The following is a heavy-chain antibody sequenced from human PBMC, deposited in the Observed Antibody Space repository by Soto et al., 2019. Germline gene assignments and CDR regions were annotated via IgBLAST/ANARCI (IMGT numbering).Heavy chain of an antibody. CDR2: LYSGGNP. CDR3: AKATFMIGRPGSFGVVIPGYYGIDV. CDR1: EFKVSTTS. Sequence: VSRRPCRAAAEFKVSTTSVTSARHTSGNPLGWVSTLYSGGNPYYADSVRCHFTISRDNSKNTLYLQMNSLRAEDTAVHYCAKATFMIGRPGSFGVVIPGYYGIDVWGQGTTVTVSS. V-gene: IGHV3-53*01. J-gene: IGHJ6*02. D-gene: IGHD3-3*01.